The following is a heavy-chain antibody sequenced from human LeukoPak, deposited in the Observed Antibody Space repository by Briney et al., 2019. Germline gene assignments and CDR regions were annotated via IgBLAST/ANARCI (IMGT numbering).Heavy chain of an antibody. V-gene: IGHV3-48*04. CDR1: GFTFSSYS. D-gene: IGHD3-22*01. CDR3: ARDYYDSSGYYYGGY. J-gene: IGHJ4*02. CDR2: ISSSSSTI. Sequence: GGSLRLSCAASGFTFSSYSMNWVRQAPGKGLEWVSYISSSSSTIYYADSVKGRFTISRDNAKNSLYLQMNSLRAEDTAVYYCARDYYDSSGYYYGGYWGQGTLVTVSS.